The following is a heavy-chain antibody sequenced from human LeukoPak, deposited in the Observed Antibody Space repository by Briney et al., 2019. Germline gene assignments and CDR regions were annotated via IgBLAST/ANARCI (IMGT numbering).Heavy chain of an antibody. CDR3: ARDRGEEVGPDRAFDI. J-gene: IGHJ3*02. D-gene: IGHD3-10*01. CDR2: IMPIFGTA. CDR1: GGTFSSYA. V-gene: IGHV1-69*13. Sequence: SVKVSCKASGGTFSSYAISWVRQAPGQGLEWMGGIMPIFGTANYAQKFQGRVTITADESTSTAYMELSSLRSEDTAVYYCARDRGEEVGPDRAFDIWGQGTMVTVSS.